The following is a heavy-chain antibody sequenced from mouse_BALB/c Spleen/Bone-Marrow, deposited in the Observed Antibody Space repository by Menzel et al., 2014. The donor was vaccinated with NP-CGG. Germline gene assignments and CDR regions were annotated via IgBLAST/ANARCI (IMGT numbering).Heavy chain of an antibody. CDR2: ITPSTGYI. CDR1: GYTFTSYW. Sequence: LLESGAELAKPGASVKMSCKASGYTFTSYWMHWIKQRPGQGLEWIGYITPSTGYIEYNQKFKDKATLTADKSSSTAYMQLSSLTSEDSAVYYCARPRFAYWGQGTLVTVSA. V-gene: IGHV1-7*01. J-gene: IGHJ3*01. CDR3: ARPRFAY.